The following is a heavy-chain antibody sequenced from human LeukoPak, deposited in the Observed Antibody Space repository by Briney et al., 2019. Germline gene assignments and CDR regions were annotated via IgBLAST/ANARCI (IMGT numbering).Heavy chain of an antibody. D-gene: IGHD5-12*01. J-gene: IGHJ4*02. CDR2: TRNKANSYTT. Sequence: PGGSLRLSCAASGFTFSDHYMDWVRQAPGKGLEWVGHTRNKANSYTTEYAASVKGRFTISTDDSKNSLYLQMNSLKTEDTAVYYCTSLSGYSGYDPLYYWGQGTLVTVSS. CDR1: GFTFSDHY. V-gene: IGHV3-72*01. CDR3: TSLSGYSGYDPLYY.